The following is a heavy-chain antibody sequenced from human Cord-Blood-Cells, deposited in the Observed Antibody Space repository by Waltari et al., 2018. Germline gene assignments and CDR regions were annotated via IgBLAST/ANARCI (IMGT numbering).Heavy chain of an antibody. CDR3: ASQTPKYYYYGMDV. V-gene: IGHV4-38-2*01. Sequence: QVQLQESGPGLVKPSETLSLTCAVSGYSISSGYYWGWIRQSPGKGLEWIGSIYHSGSTYYNPSLKSRVTISVDTSKNQFSLKLSSVTAADTAVYYCASQTPKYYYYGMDVWGQGTTVTVSS. CDR2: IYHSGST. CDR1: GYSISSGYY. J-gene: IGHJ6*02. D-gene: IGHD2-15*01.